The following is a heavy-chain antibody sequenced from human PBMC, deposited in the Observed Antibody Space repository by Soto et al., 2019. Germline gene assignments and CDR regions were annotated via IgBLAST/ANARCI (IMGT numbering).Heavy chain of an antibody. V-gene: IGHV3-53*01. CDR2: IYSGGST. CDR3: ASAGPRIAARLYYYYYGMDV. J-gene: IGHJ6*02. CDR1: GFTVSSNY. D-gene: IGHD6-6*01. Sequence: PGGSLRLSCAASGFTVSSNYMSWVRQAPGKGLEWVSVIYSGGSTYYADSVKGRFTISRDNSKNTLYLQMNSLRAEDTAVYYCASAGPRIAARLYYYYYGMDVWGQGTTVTVSS.